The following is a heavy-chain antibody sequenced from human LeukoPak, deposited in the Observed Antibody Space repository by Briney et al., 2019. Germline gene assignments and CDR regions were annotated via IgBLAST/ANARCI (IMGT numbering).Heavy chain of an antibody. D-gene: IGHD6-13*01. CDR2: IYYSGST. J-gene: IGHJ3*02. CDR3: ARGRVGYLYAFDI. V-gene: IGHV4-39*02. CDR1: GGSISSSSYY. Sequence: SETLSLTCTVSGGSISSSSYYWGWIRQPPGKGLEWIGSIYYSGSTYYNPSLKSRVTISVDTSKNQVSLTMGSVTAADTAVYYCARGRVGYLYAFDIWGQGTMVTVSS.